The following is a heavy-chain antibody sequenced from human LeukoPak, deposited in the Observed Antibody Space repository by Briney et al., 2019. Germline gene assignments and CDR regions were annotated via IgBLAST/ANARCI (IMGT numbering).Heavy chain of an antibody. D-gene: IGHD3-3*01. CDR1: GFTFTNHD. CDR3: ARDLAWSPDF. CDR2: ISISGDIK. J-gene: IGHJ4*02. V-gene: IGHV3-48*03. Sequence: PGGSLRLSCAASGFTFTNHDFHWVRQAPGEGLEWISYISISGDIKNYADSVKGRFAISRGDAKSSVYLQMDSLRAEDTAVYYCARDLAWSPDFWGQGTLVTVSS.